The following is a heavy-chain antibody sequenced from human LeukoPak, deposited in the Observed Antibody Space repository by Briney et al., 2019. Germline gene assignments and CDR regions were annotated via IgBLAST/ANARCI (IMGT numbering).Heavy chain of an antibody. CDR3: ARRTTGSSRFDY. CDR1: GYSISTSYY. D-gene: IGHD1-26*01. Sequence: SETLSLTCTVSGYSISTSYYWGWIRQPPGKGLEWIGSIYHSGNTYYNPSLKSRVTISVDTSKNQFSLKLSSVTAADTAVYYCARRTTGSSRFDYWGQGTLVTVSS. CDR2: IYHSGNT. V-gene: IGHV4-38-2*02. J-gene: IGHJ4*02.